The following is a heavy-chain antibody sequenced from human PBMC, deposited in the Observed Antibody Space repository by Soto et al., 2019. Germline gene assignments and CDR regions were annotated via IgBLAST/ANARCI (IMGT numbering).Heavy chain of an antibody. CDR1: SGSISTSNW. D-gene: IGHD3-3*01. CDR2: IYHSGST. J-gene: IGHJ4*02. CDR3: ARYFSTMYGVVHLFDS. Sequence: QVQLQESGPGLVKPSGTLSLTCGVSSGSISTSNWWSWVRQPPGKGLGGVGEIYHSGSTKYNPSLRSRVTISVEKSTNQFSLKLTSVSAADKGVYYCARYFSTMYGVVHLFDSWGQGTLVTVSS. V-gene: IGHV4-4*02.